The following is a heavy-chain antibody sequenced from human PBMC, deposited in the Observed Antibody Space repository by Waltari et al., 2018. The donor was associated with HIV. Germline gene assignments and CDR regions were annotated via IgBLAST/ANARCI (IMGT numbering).Heavy chain of an antibody. J-gene: IGHJ4*02. CDR2: IYYSGRT. D-gene: IGHD3-16*02. CDR3: AAYYDYVWGSYRQGSFDY. CDR1: GGSISSSSYY. V-gene: IGHV4-39*01. Sequence: QLQLQESGPGLVKPSETLSLTCTVSGGSISSSSYYWGWIRQPPGKGLEWIGSIYYSGRTYYNPSPKRRVTISVDTFKNQFSLKLSSVTAADTAVYYCAAYYDYVWGSYRQGSFDYWGQGTLVTVSS.